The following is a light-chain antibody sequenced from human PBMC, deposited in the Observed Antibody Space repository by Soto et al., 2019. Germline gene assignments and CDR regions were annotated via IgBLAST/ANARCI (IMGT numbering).Light chain of an antibody. CDR1: KSISSW. CDR3: QQYNSYSTWT. J-gene: IGKJ1*01. CDR2: KAS. V-gene: IGKV1-5*03. Sequence: DIQMTQSPSTLSASVGDRVTITCRASKSISSWLAWYQQKPGKAPKLLIYKASSLKSGVPSRFSGSGSGTEFTLTISSLQPDDFATYYCQQYNSYSTWTFGQGTKVEIK.